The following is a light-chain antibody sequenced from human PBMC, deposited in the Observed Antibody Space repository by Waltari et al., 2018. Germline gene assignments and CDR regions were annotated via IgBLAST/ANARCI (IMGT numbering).Light chain of an antibody. J-gene: IGKJ2*01. V-gene: IGKV1-39*01. CDR2: EAS. CDR1: QTVSNY. Sequence: DIQMTQSPSSLSASVGDRVTISCRASQTVSNYLQLYQQKPGKAPNLLIYEASTLQSGIPSRFSGSGSGTDFTLTISSLQPEDFATYYCQQTYSFPRTFGQGTNLEIK. CDR3: QQTYSFPRT.